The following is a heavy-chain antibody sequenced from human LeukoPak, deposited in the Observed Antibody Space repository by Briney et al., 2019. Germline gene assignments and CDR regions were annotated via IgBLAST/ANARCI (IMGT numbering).Heavy chain of an antibody. Sequence: GGSLRLSCAASGFTVSSNYMSWVRQAPGKGLEWVSVIYSGGSAYYADSVKGRFTISRDNSKNTLYLQMNSLRAEDTAVYYCARGYSSGWYYFDYWGQGTLVTVSS. CDR1: GFTVSSNY. CDR3: ARGYSSGWYYFDY. D-gene: IGHD6-19*01. J-gene: IGHJ4*02. V-gene: IGHV3-53*01. CDR2: IYSGGSA.